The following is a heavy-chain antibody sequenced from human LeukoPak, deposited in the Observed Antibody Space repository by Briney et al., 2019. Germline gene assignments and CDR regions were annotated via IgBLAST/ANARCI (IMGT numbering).Heavy chain of an antibody. J-gene: IGHJ3*02. CDR2: IYYSGST. CDR3: ARHILTGYMDAFDI. CDR1: GGSISSGGYY. D-gene: IGHD3-9*01. V-gene: IGHV4-61*08. Sequence: SETLSLTCTVSGGSISSGGYYWSWIRQPPGKGLEWIGYIYYSGSTNYNPSLKSRVTISVDTSKNQFSLKLSSVTAADTAVYYCARHILTGYMDAFDIWGQGTMVTVSS.